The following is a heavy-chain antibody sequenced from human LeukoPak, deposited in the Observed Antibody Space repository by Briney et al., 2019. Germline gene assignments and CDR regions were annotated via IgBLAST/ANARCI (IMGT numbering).Heavy chain of an antibody. CDR3: ARESWGSH. Sequence: GASVKVSCKASGYTFTAYYIHWVRQAPGQGLEWMGWINPNSGDTNYAQKFQGRVTMTRDTSISTAYMDLSSLRSDDTAVYYCARESWGSHWGQGTLVTVSS. CDR1: GYTFTAYY. CDR2: INPNSGDT. D-gene: IGHD7-27*01. J-gene: IGHJ4*02. V-gene: IGHV1-2*02.